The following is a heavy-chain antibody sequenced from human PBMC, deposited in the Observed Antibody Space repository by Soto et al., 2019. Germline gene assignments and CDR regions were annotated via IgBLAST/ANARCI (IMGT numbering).Heavy chain of an antibody. V-gene: IGHV3-30-3*01. CDR2: ISYDGSNK. D-gene: IGHD2-15*01. CDR3: ARDGRRYCSGGSCYSWFDP. J-gene: IGHJ5*02. CDR1: GLTFSSYA. Sequence: GGSMRLSCAASGLTFSSYAMHWVRQAPGKGLEWVAVISYDGSNKYYADSVKGRFTISRDNSKNTLYLQMNSLRAEDTAVYYCARDGRRYCSGGSCYSWFDPWGQGTLVTVSS.